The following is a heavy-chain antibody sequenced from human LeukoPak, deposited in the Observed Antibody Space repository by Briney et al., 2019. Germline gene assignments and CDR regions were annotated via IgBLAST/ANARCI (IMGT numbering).Heavy chain of an antibody. CDR2: IKQDGSEK. CDR1: GFTFSTYW. J-gene: IGHJ5*02. Sequence: PGGSLRLSCAASGFTFSTYWMSWVRQAPGKGLEWVATIKQDGSEKYYVNSVKGRFTISRDNAKNTLYLQMNSLRAEDTAVYYCARVVAAAGPTPASNWFDPWGQGTLVTVSS. D-gene: IGHD6-13*01. CDR3: ARVVAAAGPTPASNWFDP. V-gene: IGHV3-7*01.